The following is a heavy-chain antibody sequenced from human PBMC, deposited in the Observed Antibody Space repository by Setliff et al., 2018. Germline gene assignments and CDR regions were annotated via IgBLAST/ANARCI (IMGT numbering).Heavy chain of an antibody. Sequence: HWVRQAPGKGLEWVAFIRYDGSNKYYADSVKGRFTISRDNSKNTLYLQMNSLRAEDTAVYYCAKHGAYNDFLTGYNFYYDMDVWGQGTTVTVS. CDR2: IRYDGSNK. V-gene: IGHV3-30*02. D-gene: IGHD3-9*01. CDR3: AKHGAYNDFLTGYNFYYDMDV. J-gene: IGHJ6*02.